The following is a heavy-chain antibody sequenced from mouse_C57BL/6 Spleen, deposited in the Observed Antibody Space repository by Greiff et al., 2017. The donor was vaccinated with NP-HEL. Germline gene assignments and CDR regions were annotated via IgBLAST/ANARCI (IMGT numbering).Heavy chain of an antibody. CDR1: GFTFSDYG. J-gene: IGHJ4*01. V-gene: IGHV5-17*01. CDR3: ARVFITTVVATGAMDY. Sequence: EVQVVESGGGLVKPGGSLKLSCAASGFTFSDYGMHWVRQAPEKGLEWVAYISSGSSTIYYADTVKGRFTISRDNAKNTLVLQMTSLRSEDTAMYYCARVFITTVVATGAMDYWGQGTSVTVSS. CDR2: ISSGSSTI. D-gene: IGHD1-1*01.